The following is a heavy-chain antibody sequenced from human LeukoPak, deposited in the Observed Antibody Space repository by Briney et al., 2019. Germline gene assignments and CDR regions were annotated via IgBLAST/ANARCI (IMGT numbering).Heavy chain of an antibody. CDR3: TRQYCSSTSCYADYYYGMDV. CDR1: GYSFTSYW. Sequence: GESLKISCKGSGYSFTSYWIGWVRQMPGKGLEWMGIIYPGDSDTRYSPSFQGQVTISADKSISTAYLQWSSLKASDTAMYYCTRQYCSSTSCYADYYYGMDVWGQGTTVTVSS. D-gene: IGHD2-2*01. V-gene: IGHV5-51*01. CDR2: IYPGDSDT. J-gene: IGHJ6*02.